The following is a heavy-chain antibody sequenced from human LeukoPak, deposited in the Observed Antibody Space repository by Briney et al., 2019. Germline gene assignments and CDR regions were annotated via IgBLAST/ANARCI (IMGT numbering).Heavy chain of an antibody. D-gene: IGHD3-10*01. V-gene: IGHV3-33*01. CDR1: GFTFRSCG. CDR3: ARDREPVWLGELFPFDP. Sequence: PGGSLRLSCAASGFTFRSCGMHWVRQAPAKGLEWVAVVWYDGSNKYYADSAKGRFTISRDNSKNTLYLQINSLRAEDTAVYYCARDREPVWLGELFPFDPWGQGTLVTVSS. J-gene: IGHJ5*02. CDR2: VWYDGSNK.